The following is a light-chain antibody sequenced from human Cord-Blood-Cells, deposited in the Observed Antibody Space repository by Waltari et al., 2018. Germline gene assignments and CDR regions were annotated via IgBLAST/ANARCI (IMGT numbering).Light chain of an antibody. CDR1: SSDVGGSNS. Sequence: QSALTQPRSVSGSPGPSVTISCTGTSSDVGGSNSFPWYQQHPGKAPKLMIYDVSKRPSGVPDRFSGSKSGNTASLTISGLQAEDEADYYCCSYAGSYTLGVFGGGTKLTVL. J-gene: IGLJ3*02. V-gene: IGLV2-11*01. CDR2: DVS. CDR3: CSYAGSYTLGV.